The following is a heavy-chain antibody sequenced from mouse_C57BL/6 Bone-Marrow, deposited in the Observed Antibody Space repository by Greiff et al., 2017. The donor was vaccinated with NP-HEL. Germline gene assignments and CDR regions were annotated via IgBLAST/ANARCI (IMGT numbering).Heavy chain of an antibody. V-gene: IGHV1-26*01. CDR3: AGYYYGSSWFAY. Sequence: EVQLQESGPELVKPGASVKISCKASGYTFTDYYMNWVKQSHGKSLEWIGDINPNNGGTSYNQKFKGKATLTVDKSSSTAYMELRSLTSEDSAVYYCAGYYYGSSWFAYWGQGTLVTVSA. D-gene: IGHD1-1*01. J-gene: IGHJ3*01. CDR1: GYTFTDYY. CDR2: INPNNGGT.